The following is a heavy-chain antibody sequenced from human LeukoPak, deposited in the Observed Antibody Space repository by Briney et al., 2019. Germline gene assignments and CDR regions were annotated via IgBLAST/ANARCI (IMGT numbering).Heavy chain of an antibody. CDR3: AKDMGGGYCSGGSCYWAYFDY. CDR2: ISGSGGST. D-gene: IGHD2-15*01. J-gene: IGHJ4*02. Sequence: GGSLRLSCAASGFTVSSHAMNWVRQAPGKGLEWVSGISGSGGSTYYADSVKGRFSISRDNSMNTLYLQMNSLRAEDTAVYYCAKDMGGGYCSGGSCYWAYFDYWGQGTLVTVSS. CDR1: GFTVSSHA. V-gene: IGHV3-23*01.